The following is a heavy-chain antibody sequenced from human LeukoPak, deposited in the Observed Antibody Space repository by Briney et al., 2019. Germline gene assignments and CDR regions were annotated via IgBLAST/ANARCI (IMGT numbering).Heavy chain of an antibody. D-gene: IGHD2-2*01. Sequence: PGGSLRLSCAASGFTFSSYAMHWVRQAPGKGLEWVAVISYDGSNKYYADSVKGRFTISRDNSKNTLYLQMNGLRAEDTAVYYRARVPAAMGKGYWGQGTLVTVSS. CDR2: ISYDGSNK. CDR3: ARVPAAMGKGY. CDR1: GFTFSSYA. V-gene: IGHV3-30*04. J-gene: IGHJ4*02.